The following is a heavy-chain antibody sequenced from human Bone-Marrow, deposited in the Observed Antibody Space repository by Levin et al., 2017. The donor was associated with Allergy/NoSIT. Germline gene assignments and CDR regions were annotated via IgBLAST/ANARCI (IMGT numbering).Heavy chain of an antibody. CDR2: IHTSGST. V-gene: IGHV4-30-4*01. CDR3: VRDPVSGSYPIDT. CDR1: GASITSGDFH. D-gene: IGHD1-26*01. Sequence: SETLSLTCTVSGASITSGDFHWTWIRQPPGKGLEWLGFIHTSGSTYYIPPLKSRLIISLDTSQNQFSLKLTSVTAADAGLYFCVRDPVSGSYPIDTWGPGTQVTVSS. J-gene: IGHJ5*02.